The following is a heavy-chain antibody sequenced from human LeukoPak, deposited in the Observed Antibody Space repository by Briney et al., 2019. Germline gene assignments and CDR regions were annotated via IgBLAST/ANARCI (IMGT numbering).Heavy chain of an antibody. CDR3: ARVEVLYSSSWITTDY. V-gene: IGHV4-61*02. D-gene: IGHD6-13*01. CDR2: IHTSGST. Sequence: SDTLSLTCTVSGRSINSGSYFGRSIRQPGGKGLEWIGRIHTSGSTTYNPSLKSRVTISVDTSKNQFSLKLSSVTAADTAVYYCARVEVLYSSSWITTDYWGQGTLVTVSS. CDR1: GRSINSGSYF. J-gene: IGHJ4*02.